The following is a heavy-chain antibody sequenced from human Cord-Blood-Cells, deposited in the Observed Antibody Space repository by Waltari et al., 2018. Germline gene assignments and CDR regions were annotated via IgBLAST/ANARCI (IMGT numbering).Heavy chain of an antibody. D-gene: IGHD2-15*01. V-gene: IGHV4-34*01. J-gene: IGHJ4*02. CDR3: ARGIYCSGGSCYFDY. CDR1: GGSFSGYY. CDR2: NNHSGST. Sequence: QVQLQQWGAGLLKPSETLSLTCAVYGGSFSGYYWSWIRQPPGKGLEWIGENNHSGSTNYNPSLKSRVTISVDTSKNQFSLKLSSVTAADTAVYYCARGIYCSGGSCYFDYWGQGTLVTVSS.